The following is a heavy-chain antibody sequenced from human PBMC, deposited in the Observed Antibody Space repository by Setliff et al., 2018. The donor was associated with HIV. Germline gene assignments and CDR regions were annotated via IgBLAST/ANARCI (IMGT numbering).Heavy chain of an antibody. CDR3: ARGITVSDVVTTKWLDT. Sequence: SETLSLTCTVSGDSIGFSGYFWSWIRQHPGKGLEWIGHISYSGSTNYNPSLKSRVTISKDTPKDQFSLKLTSVTAADTAVYFCARGITVSDVVTTKWLDTWGQGTLVTVSS. CDR1: GDSIGFSGYF. J-gene: IGHJ5*02. V-gene: IGHV4-61*08. D-gene: IGHD3-3*01. CDR2: ISYSGST.